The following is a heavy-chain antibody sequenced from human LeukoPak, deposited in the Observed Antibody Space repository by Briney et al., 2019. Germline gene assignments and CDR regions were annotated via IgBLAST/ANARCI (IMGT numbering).Heavy chain of an antibody. CDR2: ISGSGGST. CDR3: AKDLGYDFWSGSPDY. V-gene: IGHV3-23*01. J-gene: IGHJ4*02. D-gene: IGHD3-3*01. Sequence: GGSLRLSCAASGFTFSSYAMSWVRQAPGKGLEWVSAISGSGGSTYHADSVKGRFTISRDNSKNTLYLQMNSLRAEDTAVYYCAKDLGYDFWSGSPDYWGQGTLVTVSS. CDR1: GFTFSSYA.